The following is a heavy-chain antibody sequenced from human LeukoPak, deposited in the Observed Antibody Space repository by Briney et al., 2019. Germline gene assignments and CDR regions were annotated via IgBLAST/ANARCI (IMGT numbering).Heavy chain of an antibody. CDR2: IYHSGST. V-gene: IGHV4-30-2*01. CDR1: GGSISSGGYS. D-gene: IGHD3-3*01. J-gene: IGHJ4*02. CDR3: ASSLYDFWSGYENAHFDY. Sequence: SETLSLTCAVSGGSISSGGYSWSWIRQPPGKGLEWIGHIYHSGSTYYNPSLKSRVTISVDRSKNQFSLKLSSVTAADTAVYYCASSLYDFWSGYENAHFDYWGQGTLVTVSS.